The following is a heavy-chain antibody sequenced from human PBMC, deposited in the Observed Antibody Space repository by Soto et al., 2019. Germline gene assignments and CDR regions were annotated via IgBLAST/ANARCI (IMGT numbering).Heavy chain of an antibody. D-gene: IGHD1-26*01. CDR2: ISSSSSYI. Sequence: EVQLVESGGGLVKPGGSLRLSCAASGFTFSSYSMNWVRQAPGKGLEWVSSISSSSSYIYYADSVKGRFTISRDNAKNSLYLQMNSPRAEDTAVYYCARDRVLVGATTHSYYGMDVWGQGTTVTVSS. CDR3: ARDRVLVGATTHSYYGMDV. V-gene: IGHV3-21*01. CDR1: GFTFSSYS. J-gene: IGHJ6*02.